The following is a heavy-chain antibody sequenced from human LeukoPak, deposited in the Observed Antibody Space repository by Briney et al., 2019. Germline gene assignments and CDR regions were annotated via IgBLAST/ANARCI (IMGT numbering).Heavy chain of an antibody. CDR1: GFTFSTYA. V-gene: IGHV3-23*01. CDR3: AKALYGDYGGFDY. Sequence: GGSLRLSCAASGFTFSTYAMSWVRQAPGKGLDWVSTISDGGSDTHYADSVKGRLTISRDDSKNTLYLQMNSMRAEDTAVYYCAKALYGDYGGFDYWGQGTLVTVSS. J-gene: IGHJ4*02. D-gene: IGHD4-17*01. CDR2: ISDGGSDT.